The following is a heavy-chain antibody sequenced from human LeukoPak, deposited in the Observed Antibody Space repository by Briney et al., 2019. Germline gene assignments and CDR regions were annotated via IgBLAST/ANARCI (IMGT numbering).Heavy chain of an antibody. Sequence: GGSLRLSGAASGFSFSGYRMHWVRKAPGKGLEGVAFIHYDGARSYYADSVKGRFTISRDNSRNTLYLQMNSLRPEDTAVYYCAKAIWVAATSSWFCLDYWGQGTLVTVSS. J-gene: IGHJ4*02. CDR1: GFSFSGYR. CDR3: AKAIWVAATSSWFCLDY. D-gene: IGHD3-10*01. V-gene: IGHV3-30*02. CDR2: IHYDGARS.